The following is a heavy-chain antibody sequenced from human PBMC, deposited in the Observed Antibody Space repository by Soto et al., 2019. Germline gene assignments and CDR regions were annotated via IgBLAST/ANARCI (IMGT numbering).Heavy chain of an antibody. Sequence: GGALRLSSAASGFTFSSYGMHWLRQAPGKGLEWVAVIWYDGSNKYYADSVKGRFTISRDNSKNTLYLQMNSLRAEDTAVYYCARDGHGSGNYGMDVWGQGTTVTVSS. D-gene: IGHD3-10*01. V-gene: IGHV3-33*01. CDR1: GFTFSSYG. J-gene: IGHJ6*02. CDR3: ARDGHGSGNYGMDV. CDR2: IWYDGSNK.